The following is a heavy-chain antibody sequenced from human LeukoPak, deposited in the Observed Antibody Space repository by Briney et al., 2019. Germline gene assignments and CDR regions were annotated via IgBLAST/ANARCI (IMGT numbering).Heavy chain of an antibody. J-gene: IGHJ4*02. CDR1: GFTFRSYG. V-gene: IGHV3-33*01. CDR3: VRDNPSGYNSGWPLGH. CDR2: IWHDGSNI. D-gene: IGHD6-19*01. Sequence: PGGSLRLSCAASGFTFRSYGMHWVRQAPGKGLEWVAVIWHDGSNINYGDSVKGRFTISRDNSKNMLILQMNSLRAEYTALYYCVRDNPSGYNSGWPLGHWGQGTLVTVSS.